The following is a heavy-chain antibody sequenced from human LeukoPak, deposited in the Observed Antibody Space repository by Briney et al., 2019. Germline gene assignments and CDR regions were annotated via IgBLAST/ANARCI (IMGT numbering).Heavy chain of an antibody. V-gene: IGHV3-43*02. J-gene: IGHJ4*02. Sequence: GGSLRLSCAASGFTFDDYAMHWVRQAPGKGLEWVSLISGDGGSTYYADSVKGRFTISRDNSKNSLCLQMNSLRTEDTALYYCAKPRYFDWLLSPAAFDYWGQGTLVTVSS. CDR2: ISGDGGST. CDR1: GFTFDDYA. CDR3: AKPRYFDWLLSPAAFDY. D-gene: IGHD3-9*01.